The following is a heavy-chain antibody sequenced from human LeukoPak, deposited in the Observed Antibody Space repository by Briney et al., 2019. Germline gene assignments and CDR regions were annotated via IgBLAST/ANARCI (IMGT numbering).Heavy chain of an antibody. CDR2: IIPIFGTA. J-gene: IGHJ3*02. CDR3: ARDSERPYSSSSMGAFDI. CDR1: GGTFSSYA. Sequence: GASVKVSCKASGGTFSSYAISWVRQAPGQGLEWMGGIIPIFGTANYAQKFQGRVTITADKSTSTAYMELSSLRSEDTAVYYCARDSERPYSSSSMGAFDIWGQGTMVTVSS. V-gene: IGHV1-69*06. D-gene: IGHD6-6*01.